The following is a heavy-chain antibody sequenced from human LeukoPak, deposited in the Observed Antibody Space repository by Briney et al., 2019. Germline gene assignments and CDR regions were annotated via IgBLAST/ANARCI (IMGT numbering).Heavy chain of an antibody. D-gene: IGHD4-17*01. Sequence: ASVKVSCKASGYSFPSYSLNWVRQAPGQGLEWMGWINTYNANTNYAQKVQGRITLTRDTSTSTAYMELRSLRFDDTAVYYCATDRLSPYDNGDGVGRWDFGLWGRGTLVTVSS. V-gene: IGHV1-18*04. CDR2: INTYNANT. CDR1: GYSFPSYS. CDR3: ATDRLSPYDNGDGVGRWDFGL. J-gene: IGHJ2*01.